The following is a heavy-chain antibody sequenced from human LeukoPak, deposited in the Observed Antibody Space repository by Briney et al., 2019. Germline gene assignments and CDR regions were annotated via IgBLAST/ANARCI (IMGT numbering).Heavy chain of an antibody. CDR3: AKAGSYSYFDY. CDR1: GFTVSNNY. Sequence: GGSLRLSCAASGFTVSNNYMSWVRQPPGKGLEWVSTISGSGGTTYYADSVKGRFTISRDSSKNTLFLQMNSLRAEDTAVYYCAKAGSYSYFDYWGQGALVTVSS. CDR2: ISGSGGTT. J-gene: IGHJ4*02. V-gene: IGHV3-23*01. D-gene: IGHD1-26*01.